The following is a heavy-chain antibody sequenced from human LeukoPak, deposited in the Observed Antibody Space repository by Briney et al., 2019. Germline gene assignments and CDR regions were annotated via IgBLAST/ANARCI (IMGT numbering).Heavy chain of an antibody. CDR1: GFTFSSYW. Sequence: GGSLRLSCAASGFTFSSYWMSWVRQAPGKGLEWVANIKQDGSEKYYVDSVKGRFTISRDNAKNSLYLQMNSLRAEDTAVYYCAREMGLAPRGYYGSGKRYMDVWGKGTTVTISS. V-gene: IGHV3-7*03. CDR2: IKQDGSEK. J-gene: IGHJ6*03. D-gene: IGHD3-10*01. CDR3: AREMGLAPRGYYGSGKRYMDV.